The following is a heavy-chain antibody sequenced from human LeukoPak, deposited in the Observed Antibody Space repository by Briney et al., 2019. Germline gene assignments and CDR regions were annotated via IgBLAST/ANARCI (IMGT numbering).Heavy chain of an antibody. D-gene: IGHD4-17*01. V-gene: IGHV3-30-3*01. CDR3: ARDADYGESLCHY. J-gene: IGHJ4*02. CDR2: ISYDANIGSNK. Sequence: GGSLRLSCATSGFTFSRYAMHWVRQAPGKGLEWGALISYDANIGSNKYYADSVKGRFTISRDNDKNSLYLEMNGLRDEDTALYYCARDADYGESLCHYWGQGILVTVSS. CDR1: GFTFSRYA.